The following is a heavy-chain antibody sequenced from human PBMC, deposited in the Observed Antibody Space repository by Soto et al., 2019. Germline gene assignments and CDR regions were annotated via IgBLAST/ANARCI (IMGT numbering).Heavy chain of an antibody. J-gene: IGHJ4*02. CDR3: ARGEDLFDY. CDR2: IYYSGST. Sequence: SETLSLTCTVSGGSISSYYWSWIRQPPGKGLEWIGYIYYSGSTNYNPSLKSRVIISVDTSKNQFSLKLSSVTAADTAVYYCARGEDLFDYWGQGTLVTVSS. CDR1: GGSISSYY. V-gene: IGHV4-59*01.